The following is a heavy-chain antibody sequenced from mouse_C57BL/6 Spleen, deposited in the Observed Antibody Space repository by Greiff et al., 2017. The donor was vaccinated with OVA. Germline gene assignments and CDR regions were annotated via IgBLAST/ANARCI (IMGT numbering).Heavy chain of an antibody. CDR2: IHPNSGST. D-gene: IGHD1-1*01. Sequence: VQLQQPGAELVKPGASVKLSCKASGYTFTSYWMHWVKQRPGQGLEWIGMIHPNSGSTNYNEKFKSKATLTVDKSSSTAYMQLSSLTSEDSAVYYCARSYYGSSYHWYFDVWGTGTTVTVSS. J-gene: IGHJ1*03. V-gene: IGHV1-64*01. CDR1: GYTFTSYW. CDR3: ARSYYGSSYHWYFDV.